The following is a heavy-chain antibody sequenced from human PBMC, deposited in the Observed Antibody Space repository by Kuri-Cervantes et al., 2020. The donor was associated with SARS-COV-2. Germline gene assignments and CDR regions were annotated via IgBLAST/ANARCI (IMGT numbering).Heavy chain of an antibody. J-gene: IGHJ5*02. D-gene: IGHD3-22*01. CDR3: ARGGSPYYQDSSGPYGGTKLDH. CDR1: GFTFRSYS. V-gene: IGHV3-21*01. CDR2: IDSSSDYI. Sequence: GGSLRLSCAASGFTFRSYSMNWVRQTPGKGLEWVSSIDSSSDYIYNADSVKGRFTISRDNANNSLSLQMNSLGAEDTAVYYCARGGSPYYQDSSGPYGGTKLDHWGQGTLVTVSS.